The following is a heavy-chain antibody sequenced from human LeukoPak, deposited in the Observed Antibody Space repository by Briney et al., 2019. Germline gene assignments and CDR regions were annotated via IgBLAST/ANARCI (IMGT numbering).Heavy chain of an antibody. Sequence: SETLSLTCTVSGGSISSYYWSWIRQPAGKGLEWIGRIYSSGSTNYNPSLKSRVTMSVDTSKNQFSLKLGSVIAADTAVYYCARDLIVPVGLTGSGTYSTDYWGQGTLVTVSS. CDR3: ARDLIVPVGLTGSGTYSTDY. J-gene: IGHJ4*02. CDR2: IYSSGST. V-gene: IGHV4-4*07. D-gene: IGHD3-10*01. CDR1: GGSISSYY.